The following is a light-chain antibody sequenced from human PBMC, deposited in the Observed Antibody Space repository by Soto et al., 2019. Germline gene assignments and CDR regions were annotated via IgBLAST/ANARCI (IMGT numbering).Light chain of an antibody. CDR2: RDS. J-gene: IGLJ2*01. V-gene: IGLV3-9*01. CDR3: QVWDSSAVV. CDR1: NIGSKN. Sequence: SYELTQPLSVSVALGQTARITCGGNNIGSKNVYWHQQKPGQAPVLVIYRDSNRPSGIPERFSGSNSGNTATLTISRAQGGDEADYYCQVWDSSAVVFGGGTKLTVL.